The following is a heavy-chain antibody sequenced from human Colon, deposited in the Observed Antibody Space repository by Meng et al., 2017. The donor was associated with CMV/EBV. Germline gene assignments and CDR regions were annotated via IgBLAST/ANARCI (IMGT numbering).Heavy chain of an antibody. CDR2: INPRGEST. V-gene: IGHV1-46*01. D-gene: IGHD1-26*01. J-gene: IGHJ4*02. Sequence: ASVKVSCKTSGYSFTSYYVHWVRQAPGQGLEWMGVINPRGESTGYAQKFEGRVTMTRDTSTSTVYLELSSLTSDDTAVYYCAREKGIVGASHYYFDSWGQGTLVTVSS. CDR1: GYSFTSYY. CDR3: AREKGIVGASHYYFDS.